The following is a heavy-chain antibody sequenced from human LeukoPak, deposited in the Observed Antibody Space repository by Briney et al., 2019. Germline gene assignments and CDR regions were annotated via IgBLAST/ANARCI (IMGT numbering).Heavy chain of an antibody. V-gene: IGHV3-23*01. D-gene: IGHD3-22*01. CDR3: TKGGVVSAFGY. CDR2: VSGSGGNT. J-gene: IGHJ4*02. CDR1: GFSFGTYA. Sequence: GGSLRLSCAASGFSFGTYAMTWVRQAPGKGLECVSTVSGSGGNTYYTDFVKGRFTISRDNSKNTLFLQMSSLRAEDTALYYCTKGGVVSAFGYWGQGVLVTVSS.